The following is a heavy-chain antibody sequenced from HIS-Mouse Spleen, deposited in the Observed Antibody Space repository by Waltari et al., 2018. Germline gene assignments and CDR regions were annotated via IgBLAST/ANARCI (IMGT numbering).Heavy chain of an antibody. CDR3: AREIPYSSSWYDWYFDL. V-gene: IGHV4-39*07. Sequence: QLQLQESGPGLVKPSETLSLTCTVSGGSISSSSYYRDWVRQPPGKGLEWIGSIYYSGSTYYNPSLKSRVTISVDTSKNQFSLKLSSVTAADTAVYYCAREIPYSSSWYDWYFDLWGRGTLVTVSS. J-gene: IGHJ2*01. D-gene: IGHD6-13*01. CDR1: GGSISSSSYY. CDR2: IYYSGST.